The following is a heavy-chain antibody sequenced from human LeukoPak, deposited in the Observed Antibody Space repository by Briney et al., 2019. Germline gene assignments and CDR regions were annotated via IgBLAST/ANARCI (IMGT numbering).Heavy chain of an antibody. D-gene: IGHD3-10*01. CDR2: INPSGSST. CDR1: GYSFTSHY. Sequence: ASVKVSCKASGYSFTSHYMHWVRQAPGQGLEWMGLINPSGSSTLYAQKFQGRVTMTRDMSTSTVYMELSSLRSEDTAVYYCAVRGSGAYYMDVWGKGTTVTVSS. V-gene: IGHV1-46*01. J-gene: IGHJ6*03. CDR3: AVRGSGAYYMDV.